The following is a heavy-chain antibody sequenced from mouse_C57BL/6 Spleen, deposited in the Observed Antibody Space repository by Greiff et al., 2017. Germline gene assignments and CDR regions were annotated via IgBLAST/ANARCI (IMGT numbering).Heavy chain of an antibody. Sequence: QVQLKESGPELVKPGASVKISCKASGYAFSSSWMNWVKPRPGKGLEWIGRIYPGDGDTNYNGKFKGKATLTADKSSSTAYMQLSSLTSEDSAVYFCARDLLRDFDYWGQGTTLTVSS. D-gene: IGHD1-1*01. CDR3: ARDLLRDFDY. CDR2: IYPGDGDT. CDR1: GYAFSSSW. V-gene: IGHV1-82*01. J-gene: IGHJ2*01.